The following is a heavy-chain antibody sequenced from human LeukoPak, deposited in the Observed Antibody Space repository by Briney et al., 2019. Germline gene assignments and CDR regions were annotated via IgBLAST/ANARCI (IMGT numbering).Heavy chain of an antibody. Sequence: PGGSLRLSCAASGFTFDDYGMSWARQAPGKGLEWVSGINWNGGSTGYADSGKGRFTISRDNAKNSLYLQMSSLRAEDTALYYCARAGDSGTYYVAFDIWGQGTMVTVSS. J-gene: IGHJ3*02. V-gene: IGHV3-20*04. CDR3: ARAGDSGTYYVAFDI. CDR2: INWNGGST. CDR1: GFTFDDYG. D-gene: IGHD1-26*01.